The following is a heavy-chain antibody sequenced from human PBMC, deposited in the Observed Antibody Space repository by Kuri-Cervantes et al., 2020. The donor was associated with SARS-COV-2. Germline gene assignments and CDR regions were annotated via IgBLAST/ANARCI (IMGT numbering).Heavy chain of an antibody. Sequence: GESLKISCAGSGFTFSSFAMAWVRQAPGKGLEWISDITDEGADTYFADSVKGRFTISRDNSKNTLYLQMNSLRDEDTAVYYCARDGSDDFWSGHELGMDVWGQGTTVTVSS. CDR2: ITDEGADT. V-gene: IGHV3-23*01. CDR1: GFTFSSFA. CDR3: ARDGSDDFWSGHELGMDV. D-gene: IGHD3-3*01. J-gene: IGHJ6*02.